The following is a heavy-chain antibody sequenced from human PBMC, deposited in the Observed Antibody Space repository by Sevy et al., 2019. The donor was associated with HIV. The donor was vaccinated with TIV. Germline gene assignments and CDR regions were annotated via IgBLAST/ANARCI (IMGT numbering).Heavy chain of an antibody. CDR2: INPNSGGT. D-gene: IGHD2-2*02. V-gene: IGHV1-2*02. Sequence: ASVKVSCKASGYTFTGYYMHWVRQAPGQGLEWMGWINPNSGGTNYAQKFQGRVTMTRDTSISTAYMELSRLRSDDTAVYYCARDVHCSSTSSYTLIDPFYYYYGMDVWGQGTTVTVSS. J-gene: IGHJ6*02. CDR3: ARDVHCSSTSSYTLIDPFYYYYGMDV. CDR1: GYTFTGYY.